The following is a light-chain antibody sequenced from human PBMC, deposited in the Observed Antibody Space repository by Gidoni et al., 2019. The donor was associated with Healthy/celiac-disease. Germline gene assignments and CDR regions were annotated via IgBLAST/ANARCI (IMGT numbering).Light chain of an antibody. CDR3: QQYGSSTIT. V-gene: IGKV3-20*01. Sequence: EIVLTQSPGTLSLSPGERATLSCRASQSVSSSYLAWYQQQPGQAPRLLIYGASSRATGIPDRFSGSGSGTDFTLTISRLAPEDFAVYYCQQYGSSTITFGQGTRLEIK. J-gene: IGKJ5*01. CDR2: GAS. CDR1: QSVSSSY.